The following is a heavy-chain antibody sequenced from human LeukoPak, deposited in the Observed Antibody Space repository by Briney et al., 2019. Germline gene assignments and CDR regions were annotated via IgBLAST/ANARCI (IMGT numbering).Heavy chain of an antibody. V-gene: IGHV3-64D*09. Sequence: PGGSLRLSCSASGFTFSGYAIHWVRQAPGKGLEYVSAISSNGGSTYYADSVKGRFTISRDNSKNTLYLQMSSLRAEDTAVYYCVKEEDSSLDYWGQGTLVTVSS. CDR1: GFTFSGYA. D-gene: IGHD2-21*01. CDR3: VKEEDSSLDY. J-gene: IGHJ4*02. CDR2: ISSNGGST.